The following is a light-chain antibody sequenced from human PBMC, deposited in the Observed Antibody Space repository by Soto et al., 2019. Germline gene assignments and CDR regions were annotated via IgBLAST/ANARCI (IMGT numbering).Light chain of an antibody. Sequence: EIVMTQSPVTLSVSPGDRATLSCRASQSVNSNLAWYQQKPGQTPKLLIYVASTRATGIPARFSGSGSGTEFTLTISSLQSEDFAVYYCQTYNVWPLTFGGGTKVEFK. CDR2: VAS. CDR3: QTYNVWPLT. CDR1: QSVNSN. J-gene: IGKJ4*01. V-gene: IGKV3-15*01.